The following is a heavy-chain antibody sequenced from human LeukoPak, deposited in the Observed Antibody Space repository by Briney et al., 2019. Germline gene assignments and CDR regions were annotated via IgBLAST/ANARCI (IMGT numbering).Heavy chain of an antibody. CDR3: ARRSAAKDAFDI. J-gene: IGHJ3*02. CDR2: ISSSGSTI. Sequence: GGSLRLSCAASGFTFSSYEMNWVRQAPGKGLEWVSYISSSGSTIYYADSVKGRFTISRDNAKNTLYLQMNSLRAEDTAVYYCARRSAAKDAFDIWGQGTMVTVSS. D-gene: IGHD6-25*01. CDR1: GFTFSSYE. V-gene: IGHV3-48*03.